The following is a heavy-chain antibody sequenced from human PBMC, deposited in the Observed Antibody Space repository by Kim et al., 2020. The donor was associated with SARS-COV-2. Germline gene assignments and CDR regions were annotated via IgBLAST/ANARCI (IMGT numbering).Heavy chain of an antibody. J-gene: IGHJ4*02. D-gene: IGHD3-3*01. CDR2: IIPVLGSP. CDR1: GGTFSDFS. CDR3: TKGGFWSGFPEGTDY. V-gene: IGHV1-69*13. Sequence: SVKVSCKASGGTFSDFSISWVRQAPGQGLEWMGGIIPVLGSPNYAQKFQGRLTITADEYTSTAFMELNSLRSDDTAVYYCTKGGFWSGFPEGTDYWGQGTLVTVSS.